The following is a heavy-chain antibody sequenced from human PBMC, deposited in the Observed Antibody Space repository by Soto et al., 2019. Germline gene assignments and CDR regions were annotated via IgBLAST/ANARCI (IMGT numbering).Heavy chain of an antibody. D-gene: IGHD6-13*01. V-gene: IGHV3-33*01. CDR3: AREVDVYSIPYGMDV. Sequence: QVQLVESGGGVVQPGRSLRLSCAASGFTFSSYGMHWVRQAPGKGLEWVAVIWYDGSNKYYADSVKGRFTISRDNSKNTLYLQMNSLRAEDTAVYYCAREVDVYSIPYGMDVWGQGTTVTVS. CDR1: GFTFSSYG. CDR2: IWYDGSNK. J-gene: IGHJ6*02.